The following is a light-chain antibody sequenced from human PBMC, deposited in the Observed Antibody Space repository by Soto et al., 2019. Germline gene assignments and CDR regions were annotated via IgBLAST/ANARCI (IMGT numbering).Light chain of an antibody. CDR1: SSDVGGYNY. Sequence: QSVLTQPRSVSGSPGQSVTISCTGTSSDVGGYNYVSWYQQHPGKAPKLMIYEVSKRPSGVPDRFSGSKSGNTTSLTVSGLQAEDEAVYYCSSTAGNNNLVFGGGTKVTVL. V-gene: IGLV2-8*01. CDR3: SSTAGNNNLV. CDR2: EVS. J-gene: IGLJ3*02.